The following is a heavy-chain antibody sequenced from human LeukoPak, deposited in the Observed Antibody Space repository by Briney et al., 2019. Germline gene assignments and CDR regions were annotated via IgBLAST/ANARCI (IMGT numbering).Heavy chain of an antibody. D-gene: IGHD3-10*01. CDR3: ARQPDRKYGSGSYYNVGWFDP. J-gene: IGHJ5*02. V-gene: IGHV4-59*01. CDR2: IYYSGST. CDR1: GGSISSYY. Sequence: SETLSLTCTVSGGSISSYYWSWIRQPPGKGLEWIGYIYYSGSTNYNPSLKSRVTISVDTSKNQFSLKLSSVTAADTAVYYCARQPDRKYGSGSYYNVGWFDPWGQGTLVTVSS.